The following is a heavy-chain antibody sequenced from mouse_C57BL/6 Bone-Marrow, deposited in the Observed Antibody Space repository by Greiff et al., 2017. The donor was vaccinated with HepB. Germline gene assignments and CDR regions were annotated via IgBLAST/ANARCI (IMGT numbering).Heavy chain of an antibody. V-gene: IGHV1-81*01. D-gene: IGHD1-1*01. CDR2: IYPRSGNT. J-gene: IGHJ4*01. CDR3: ARWNYGSRTGYYAMDY. CDR1: GYTFTSYG. Sequence: VKLMESGAELARPGASVKLSCKASGYTFTSYGISWVKQRTGQGLEWIGEIYPRSGNTYYNEKFKGKATLTADKSSSTAYMELRSLTSEDSAVYFCARWNYGSRTGYYAMDYWGQGTSVTVSS.